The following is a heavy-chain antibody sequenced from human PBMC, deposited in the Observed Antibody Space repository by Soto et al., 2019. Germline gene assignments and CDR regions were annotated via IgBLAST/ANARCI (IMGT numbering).Heavy chain of an antibody. D-gene: IGHD1-1*01. J-gene: IGHJ4*02. CDR2: IYYSGRT. CDR3: AREVIVNWNRANYYDY. Sequence: WTWIRQHPGRGLEWLANIYYSGRTYYNPSLKGRVTISIDTSKNQFSLNVSSVTAADTAVYYCAREVIVNWNRANYYDYWGQGSWSPSPQ. V-gene: IGHV4-31*02.